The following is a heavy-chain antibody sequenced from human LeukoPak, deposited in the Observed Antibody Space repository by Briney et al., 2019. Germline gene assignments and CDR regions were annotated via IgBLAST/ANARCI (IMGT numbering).Heavy chain of an antibody. V-gene: IGHV3-23*01. CDR1: GFTFSSYA. J-gene: IGHJ4*02. D-gene: IGHD2-15*01. Sequence: GGSLRLSCAASGFTFSSYAMSWVRQAPGKGLEWVSAISGSGGSTYYADSVKGRFTISRDNSKNSLYLQMNSLRAEDTAVYYCARGQLGYCSGGSCKTKRKDYYFDYWGQGTLVTVSS. CDR2: ISGSGGST. CDR3: ARGQLGYCSGGSCKTKRKDYYFDY.